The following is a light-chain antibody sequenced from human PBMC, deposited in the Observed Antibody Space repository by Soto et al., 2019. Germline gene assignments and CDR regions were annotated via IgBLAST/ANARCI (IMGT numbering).Light chain of an antibody. V-gene: IGKV1-5*01. Sequence: DIQMTQSPSTLSASVGDRVTITCRASQSISTWLAWYQQKPGKAPNLLIYDASSLQSGVPSRFSGSGSGTEFTLTISSLQPDDFATYYCQQYKSYPFTFDPGTKVEIK. J-gene: IGKJ3*01. CDR3: QQYKSYPFT. CDR2: DAS. CDR1: QSISTW.